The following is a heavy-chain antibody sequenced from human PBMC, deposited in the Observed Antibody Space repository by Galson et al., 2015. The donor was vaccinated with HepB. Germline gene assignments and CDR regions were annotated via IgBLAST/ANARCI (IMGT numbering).Heavy chain of an antibody. D-gene: IGHD6-13*01. CDR1: GFTFSNAW. Sequence: SLRLSCAASGFTFSNAWMSWVRQAPGKGLEWVGRIKSKTDGGTTDYAAPVKGRFTTSRDDSKNTLYLQMNSLKTEDTAVCYCTTDIIAAAGNYLDYWGQGTLVTVSS. CDR2: IKSKTDGGTT. V-gene: IGHV3-15*01. J-gene: IGHJ4*02. CDR3: TTDIIAAAGNYLDY.